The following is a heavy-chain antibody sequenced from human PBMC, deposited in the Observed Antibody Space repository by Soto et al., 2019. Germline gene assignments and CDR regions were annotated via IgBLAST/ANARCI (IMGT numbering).Heavy chain of an antibody. Sequence: SEILSLTCTVSGGSISSGGYYWSWIRQHPGKGLEWIGYIYYSGSTYYNPSLKSRVTISVDTSKNQFSLKLSSVTAADTAVYYCARGFLDSSGYSITFDYWGQGTLVTVSS. CDR3: ARGFLDSSGYSITFDY. CDR1: GGSISSGGYY. J-gene: IGHJ4*02. V-gene: IGHV4-31*03. D-gene: IGHD3-22*01. CDR2: IYYSGST.